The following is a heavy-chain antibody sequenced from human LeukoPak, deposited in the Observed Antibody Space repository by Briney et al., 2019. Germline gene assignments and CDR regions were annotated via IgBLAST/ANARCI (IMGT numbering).Heavy chain of an antibody. CDR3: SRDDGPFGGVRFDH. CDR2: ISANNGNT. J-gene: IGHJ4*02. CDR1: GYTFTAYG. V-gene: IGHV1-18*01. D-gene: IGHD3-16*01. Sequence: GASVKVSCKASGYTFTAYGISWMRQAPGQGLEWMGWISANNGNTNYAQKVQGRVTMTRDTSTSTAYMELRSLRYDDTAVYYCSRDDGPFGGVRFDHWGRGTLVTVSS.